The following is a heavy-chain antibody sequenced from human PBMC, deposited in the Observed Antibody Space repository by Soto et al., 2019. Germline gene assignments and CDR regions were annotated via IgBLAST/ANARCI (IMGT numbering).Heavy chain of an antibody. CDR3: ARLGYNWNHGLDWFDP. CDR1: GGSISTSHYS. D-gene: IGHD1-20*01. Sequence: SETLSLTWAVSGGSISTSHYSWGWILQPPGKGLDWIGSIYYSGRTYYNPSLKSRVTISVDTSKNHFSLNLSSVTAADTAVYYCARLGYNWNHGLDWFDPWGQGTLVTVSS. J-gene: IGHJ5*02. CDR2: IYYSGRT. V-gene: IGHV4-39*02.